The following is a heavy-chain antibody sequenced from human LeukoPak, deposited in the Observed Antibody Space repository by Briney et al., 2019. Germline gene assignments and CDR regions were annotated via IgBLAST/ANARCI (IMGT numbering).Heavy chain of an antibody. V-gene: IGHV3-7*01. D-gene: IGHD2-2*01. CDR3: ARTGYCSSTSRGCMAFDI. J-gene: IGHJ3*02. CDR2: IKEDGSDK. Sequence: GGSLRLSCAATGFSFTTYWMSWVRQAPGKGLEWVANIKEDGSDKYYVDSVKGRFSISRDNAKNTLYLQMNSLRAEDTAVYYCARTGYCSSTSRGCMAFDIWGQGTMVTVSS. CDR1: GFSFTTYW.